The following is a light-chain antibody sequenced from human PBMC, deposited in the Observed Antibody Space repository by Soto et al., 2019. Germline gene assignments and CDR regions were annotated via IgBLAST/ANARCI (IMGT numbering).Light chain of an antibody. Sequence: DIQMTQSPSTLSASAGDRVTITCRASQSISIWLAWYQQKPGKAPKLLINDASSLESGVPSRFSGSGSGTEFTLTISSLQPDDFATYYCQQFNSFPITFGQGTRLEIK. CDR1: QSISIW. CDR3: QQFNSFPIT. V-gene: IGKV1-5*01. CDR2: DAS. J-gene: IGKJ5*01.